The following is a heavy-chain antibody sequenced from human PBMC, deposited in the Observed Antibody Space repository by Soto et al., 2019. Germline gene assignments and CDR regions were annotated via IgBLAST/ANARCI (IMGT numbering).Heavy chain of an antibody. D-gene: IGHD3-3*01. V-gene: IGHV4-59*01. Sequence: SETLSLTCTVSGGSISSYYWSWIRQPPGKGLEWIGYIYYSGSTNYNPSLKSRVTISVDTSKNQFSLKLSSVTAADTAVYYCAGQKRGFGVVIRHYYFDYWGQGTLVTVSS. CDR1: GGSISSYY. J-gene: IGHJ4*02. CDR3: AGQKRGFGVVIRHYYFDY. CDR2: IYYSGST.